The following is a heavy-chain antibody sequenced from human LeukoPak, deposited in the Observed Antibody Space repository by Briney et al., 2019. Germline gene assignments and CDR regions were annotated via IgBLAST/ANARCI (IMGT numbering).Heavy chain of an antibody. CDR1: GFTFSSYG. Sequence: GRSLRLSCAASGFTFSSYGMHWVRQAPGKGLEWVSYIDGTSRNIRYADSVKGRFTIFRDNAKSSVFLQMNNLTVDDTAVYYCARRLAYWGHGTLVVVSS. CDR3: ARRLAY. V-gene: IGHV3-48*04. J-gene: IGHJ4*01. CDR2: IDGTSRNI.